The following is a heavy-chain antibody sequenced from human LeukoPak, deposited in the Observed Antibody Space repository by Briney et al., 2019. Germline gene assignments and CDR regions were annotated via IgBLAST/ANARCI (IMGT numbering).Heavy chain of an antibody. V-gene: IGHV4-39*01. Sequence: SETLSLTCTVSGGSISSSRYYWGWIRQPPGKGLEWIGSIYYSGSTYYNPSLKSRVTISVDTSKNQFSLKLSSVTAADTAVYYCARLGYCSGGSCYRLAYSYYYMDVWGKGTTVTVSS. CDR1: GGSISSSRYY. CDR3: ARLGYCSGGSCYRLAYSYYYMDV. D-gene: IGHD2-15*01. J-gene: IGHJ6*03. CDR2: IYYSGST.